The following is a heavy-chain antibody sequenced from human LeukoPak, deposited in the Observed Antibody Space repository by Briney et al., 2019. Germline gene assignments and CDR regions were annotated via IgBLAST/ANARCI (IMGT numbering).Heavy chain of an antibody. J-gene: IGHJ4*02. CDR1: GFTFSSNP. V-gene: IGHV3-23*01. CDR3: AKDFGVFDDDGSGTYYLEFDY. Sequence: PGGSLRLSCAGSGFTFSSNPLSWVRQAPGKGLEWVSAISGSGANTYYGDSVRGRFTISRDNSKNTLYLQMNTLRAEDTAVYYCAKDFGVFDDDGSGTYYLEFDYWGQGTLVTVSS. D-gene: IGHD3-10*01. CDR2: ISGSGANT.